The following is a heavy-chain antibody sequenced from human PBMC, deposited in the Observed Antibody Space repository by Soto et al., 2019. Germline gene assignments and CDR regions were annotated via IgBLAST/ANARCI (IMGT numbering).Heavy chain of an antibody. V-gene: IGHV3-23*01. D-gene: IGHD2-8*01. CDR1: GFTFSSYA. CDR2: ISGSGGST. J-gene: IGHJ3*02. CDR3: AKVKGFEEYCTNGVCYIGVGSAFDI. Sequence: PGGSLRLSCAASGFTFSSYAMSWVRQAPGKGLEWVSAISGSGGSTYYADSVKGRFTISRDNSKNTLYLQMNSLGAEDTAVYYCAKVKGFEEYCTNGVCYIGVGSAFDIWGQGTMVTVPS.